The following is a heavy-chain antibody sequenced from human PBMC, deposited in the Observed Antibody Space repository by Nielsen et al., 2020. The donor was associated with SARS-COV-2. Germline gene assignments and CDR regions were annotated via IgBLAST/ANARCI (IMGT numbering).Heavy chain of an antibody. V-gene: IGHV3-30*04. Sequence: GEPLKISCAASGFTFNNYAMHWVRQAPGKGLEWVAVISHDETNKFYADSVKGRFTISRDNSKNTLFLQMSSLRIEDTAVYYCARRGGQIAVVGDDFDFWGQGTLVTVSS. CDR3: ARRGGQIAVVGDDFDF. D-gene: IGHD6-19*01. J-gene: IGHJ4*02. CDR2: ISHDETNK. CDR1: GFTFNNYA.